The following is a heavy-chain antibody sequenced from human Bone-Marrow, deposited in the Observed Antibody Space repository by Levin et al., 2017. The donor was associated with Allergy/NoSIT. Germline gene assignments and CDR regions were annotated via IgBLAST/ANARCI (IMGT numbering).Heavy chain of an antibody. CDR3: ARSRSLFYFYAMDA. CDR1: EFALGDYS. V-gene: IGHV3-30-3*01. CDR2: ISYDGATQ. J-gene: IGHJ6*02. Sequence: GGSLRLSCAASEFALGDYSIHWVRQAPGKGLEWVALISYDGATQHYPDSVRGRFTISRDNSKRIVFLEVGSLKPEDTGIYYCARSRSLFYFYAMDAWGQGTTVTVSS. D-gene: IGHD6-13*01.